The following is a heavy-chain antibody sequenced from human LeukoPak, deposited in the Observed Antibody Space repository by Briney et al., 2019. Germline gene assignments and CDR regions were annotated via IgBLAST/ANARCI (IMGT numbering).Heavy chain of an antibody. V-gene: IGHV3-74*01. Sequence: PGGSLRLSCAASGFTFSTYWMHWVRQAPGKGLVWVSGINSDGSSTNYADPVKGRFTISRDNAKNTLFLQMNSLRVDDTAIYYCTTRFPNWGQGTLVTVSS. CDR3: TTRFPN. J-gene: IGHJ4*02. CDR2: INSDGSST. CDR1: GFTFSTYW. D-gene: IGHD1-1*01.